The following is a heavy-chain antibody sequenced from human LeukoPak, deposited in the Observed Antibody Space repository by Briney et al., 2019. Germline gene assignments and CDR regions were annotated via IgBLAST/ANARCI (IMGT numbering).Heavy chain of an antibody. CDR2: IYSGGST. Sequence: GGSLRLSCAASGFSVSSNYMSWVRQAPGKGLEWVSVIYSGGSTYYADSVKGRFTISRDNSKNTLYLQMKSLRAEDTAVYYCARTDETAPAEDFQHWGQGTLVTVSS. V-gene: IGHV3-53*01. D-gene: IGHD2-21*02. J-gene: IGHJ1*01. CDR3: ARTDETAPAEDFQH. CDR1: GFSVSSNY.